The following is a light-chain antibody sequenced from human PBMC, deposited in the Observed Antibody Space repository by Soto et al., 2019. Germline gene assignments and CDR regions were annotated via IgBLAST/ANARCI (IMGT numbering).Light chain of an antibody. CDR2: QDS. Sequence: SYELTQPPSVSVSPGQTASITCSGDKLGDKYACWYQQKPGQSPVLVIYQDSKRPSGIPERFSGSNSGNTATLTISGTQAMDEADYYSQARDSSTALVFGTGTKVTVL. V-gene: IGLV3-1*01. J-gene: IGLJ1*01. CDR3: QARDSSTALV. CDR1: KLGDKY.